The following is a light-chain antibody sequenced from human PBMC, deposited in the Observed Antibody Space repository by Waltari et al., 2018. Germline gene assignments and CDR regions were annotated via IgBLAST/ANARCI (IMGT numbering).Light chain of an antibody. CDR3: MQALQTPWT. V-gene: IGKV2-28*01. Sequence: IVMTQSPLSLSVTPGESASISCRSSRSILHSNEQNYLEWYFQKPGQSPQLLIYLGSNRASGVPDRFSGSGSGTDFTMQISRVEAEDVGIYFCMQALQTPWTFGQGTKVEI. CDR1: RSILHSNEQNY. J-gene: IGKJ1*01. CDR2: LGS.